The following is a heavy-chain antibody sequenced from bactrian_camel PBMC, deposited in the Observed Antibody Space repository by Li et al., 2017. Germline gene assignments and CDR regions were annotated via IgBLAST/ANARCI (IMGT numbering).Heavy chain of an antibody. D-gene: IGHD3*01. CDR2: ISGGGNT. Sequence: VQLVESGGGSVQSGGSLRLSCVGSGYSYSDYRISWVRQASGKGLEWVSGISGGGNTYYADSVKDRFTISRDNAKNTVYLQLNSLKTEDMAMYYCASSVLDYWGQGTQVTVS. V-gene: IGHV3S40*01. CDR3: ASSVLDY. CDR1: GYSYSDYR. J-gene: IGHJ4*01.